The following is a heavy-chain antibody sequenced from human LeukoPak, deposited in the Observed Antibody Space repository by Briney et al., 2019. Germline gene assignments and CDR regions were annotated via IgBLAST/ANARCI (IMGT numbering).Heavy chain of an antibody. CDR3: ARWTNSGWGPKYHFDY. CDR1: GGSISSSSYY. CDR2: IYYSGST. J-gene: IGHJ4*02. Sequence: SETLSLTCTVSGGSISSSSYYWGWIRQPPGKGLEWIGSIYYSGSTYYNPSLKSRVTISVDTSKNQFSLKLSSVTAADTAVYYCARWTNSGWGPKYHFDYWGQGTLVTVSS. V-gene: IGHV4-39*01. D-gene: IGHD6-19*01.